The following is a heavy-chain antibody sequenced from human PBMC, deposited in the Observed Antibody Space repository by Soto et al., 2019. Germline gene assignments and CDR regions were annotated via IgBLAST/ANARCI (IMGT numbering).Heavy chain of an antibody. D-gene: IGHD1-26*01. CDR2: ISHTRNA. V-gene: IGHV4-38-2*02. J-gene: IGHJ5*02. CDR3: ARDVRVGSSNWFDP. Sequence: SETLSLTCAVSDFPLSGNNFWGWVRQPPGKGLEWIASISHTRNAYYNPSLKSRVTISVDTSENQFSLNLTSVTAADTAVYYCARDVRVGSSNWFDPWGQGTLVTVSS. CDR1: DFPLSGNNF.